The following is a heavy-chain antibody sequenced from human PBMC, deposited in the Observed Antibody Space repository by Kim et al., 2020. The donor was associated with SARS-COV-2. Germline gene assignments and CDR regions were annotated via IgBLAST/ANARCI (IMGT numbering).Heavy chain of an antibody. CDR2: INPNSGGT. J-gene: IGHJ5*02. V-gene: IGHV1-2*06. Sequence: ASVKVSCKASGYTFTGYYMHWVRQAPGQGLEWMGRINPNSGGTNYAQKFQGRVTMTRDTSISTAYMELSRLRSDDTAVYYCARSVGRMATIHSNWFDPWGQGTLVTVSS. CDR3: ARSVGRMATIHSNWFDP. CDR1: GYTFTGYY. D-gene: IGHD5-12*01.